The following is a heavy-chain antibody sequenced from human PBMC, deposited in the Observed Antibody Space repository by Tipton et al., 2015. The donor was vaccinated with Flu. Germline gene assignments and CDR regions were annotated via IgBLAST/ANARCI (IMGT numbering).Heavy chain of an antibody. CDR1: GFTVSSNY. J-gene: IGHJ6*02. Sequence: SLRLSCAASGFTVSSNYMSWVRQAPGKGLEWVSVIYSGGSTYYADSVKGRFTISRHNSKNTLYLQMNSLRAEDTAVYYCARAIRRGAAAGYYYYYYGMDVWGQGTPVPVSS. D-gene: IGHD6-13*01. CDR3: ARAIRRGAAAGYYYYYYGMDV. CDR2: IYSGGST. V-gene: IGHV3-53*04.